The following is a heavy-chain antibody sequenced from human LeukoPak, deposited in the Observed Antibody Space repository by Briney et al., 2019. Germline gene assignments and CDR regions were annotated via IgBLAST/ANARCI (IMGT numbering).Heavy chain of an antibody. Sequence: GGSLRLSCAASGFTFSSYGMHWVRQAPGKGLEWVAVISYDGSNKYYADSVKGRFTISRDNSKSTVYLQVSSLRAEDTAIYYCAKDHDGSGFYLGYFERWGQGALVTVSS. CDR2: ISYDGSNK. V-gene: IGHV3-30*18. D-gene: IGHD2-15*01. J-gene: IGHJ4*02. CDR3: AKDHDGSGFYLGYFER. CDR1: GFTFSSYG.